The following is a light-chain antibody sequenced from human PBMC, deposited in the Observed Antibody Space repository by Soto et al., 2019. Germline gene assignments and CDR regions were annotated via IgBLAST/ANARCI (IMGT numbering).Light chain of an antibody. Sequence: QSALTQPASVSGSPGQSITISCTGTSSDIGIFNYVSWYQQHPGKAPKLIIYEVTNRPSGVSDRFSGSKSGSTASLNISGLQADDEADYYCSSYTSSSALGVFGGGTKVT. CDR1: SSDIGIFNY. J-gene: IGLJ3*02. CDR2: EVT. CDR3: SSYTSSSALGV. V-gene: IGLV2-14*01.